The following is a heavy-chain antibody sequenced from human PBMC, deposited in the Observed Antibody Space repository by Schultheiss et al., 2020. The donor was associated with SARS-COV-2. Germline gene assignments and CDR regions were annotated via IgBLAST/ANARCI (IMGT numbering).Heavy chain of an antibody. CDR1: GFTFSSYA. CDR3: ARVYHDSSGYYSHRGAGGDY. D-gene: IGHD3-22*01. Sequence: GGSLRLSCAASGFTFSSYAMSWVRQAPGKGLEWVSAISGSGGSTYYADSVKGRFTISRDNSKNTLYLQMNSLRAEDTAVYYCARVYHDSSGYYSHRGAGGDYWGQGTLVTVSS. V-gene: IGHV3-23*01. CDR2: ISGSGGST. J-gene: IGHJ4*02.